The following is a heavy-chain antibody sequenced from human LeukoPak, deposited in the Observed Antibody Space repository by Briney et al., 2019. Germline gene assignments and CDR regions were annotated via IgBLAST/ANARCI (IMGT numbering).Heavy chain of an antibody. D-gene: IGHD3-22*01. J-gene: IGHJ4*02. CDR1: GYTFTSYY. CDR3: ARDGWFYYDSSDYSGFDY. CDR2: INPSGGSI. V-gene: IGHV1-46*01. Sequence: ASVKVSCKASGYTFTSYYMHWVRQAPGPGLEWMGIINPSGGSINYAQKFQGRVTMTRDTSTSTVYMELSSLRSEDTAVYYCARDGWFYYDSSDYSGFDYWGQGTLVTVSS.